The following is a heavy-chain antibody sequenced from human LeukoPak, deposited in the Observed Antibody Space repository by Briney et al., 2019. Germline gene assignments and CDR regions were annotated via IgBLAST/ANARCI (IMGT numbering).Heavy chain of an antibody. CDR2: IYYSGST. D-gene: IGHD4-17*01. J-gene: IGHJ5*02. Sequence: SETLSLTCTVSGGSISSSSYYWGWIRQPPGKGLEWIGSIYYSGSTYYNPSLKSRVTISVDTSKNQLSLKLSSVTAADTAVYYCAGDYGDYGWFDPWGQGTLVTVSS. CDR3: AGDYGDYGWFDP. CDR1: GGSISSSSYY. V-gene: IGHV4-39*07.